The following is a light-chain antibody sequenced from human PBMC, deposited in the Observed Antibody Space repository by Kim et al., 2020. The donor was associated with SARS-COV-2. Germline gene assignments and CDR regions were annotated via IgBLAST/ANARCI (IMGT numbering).Light chain of an antibody. V-gene: IGLV3-1*01. Sequence: SYELTQPPSVSVSPGQTASITCSGYKLGDKYVSWYQQKPGQSPVLVICQDNPRPSGIPERFSGSYSGNTATLTISGPQARDEADFYCQAWDRTAPNYVFG. CDR1: KLGDKY. J-gene: IGLJ1*01. CDR2: QDN. CDR3: QAWDRTAPNYV.